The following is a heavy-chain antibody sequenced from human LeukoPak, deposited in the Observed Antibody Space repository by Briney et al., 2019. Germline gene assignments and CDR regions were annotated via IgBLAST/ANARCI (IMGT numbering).Heavy chain of an antibody. D-gene: IGHD3-10*01. CDR3: ARDPAPYYGSGSYFDY. V-gene: IGHV4-61*02. J-gene: IGHJ4*02. Sequence: SQTLSLTCTVSGGSISSGSYYWSWIRQPAGKGLEWIGRIYTSGSTNYNPSLKSRVTISVDTSKNQFSLKLSSVTAADTAVYYCARDPAPYYGSGSYFDYWGQGTLVTVSS. CDR2: IYTSGST. CDR1: GGSISSGSYY.